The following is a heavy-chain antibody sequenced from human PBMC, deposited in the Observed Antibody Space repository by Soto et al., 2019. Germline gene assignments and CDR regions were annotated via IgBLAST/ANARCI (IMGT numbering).Heavy chain of an antibody. CDR1: GFTFSTYA. CDR2: LSDSGGSI. J-gene: IGHJ4*02. V-gene: IGHV3-23*01. D-gene: IGHD6-13*01. Sequence: GGSLRLSCAASGFTFSTYAMAWVRQAPGKGLEWVSGLSDSGGSIYYADSVKGRFTISRDNSMNTLYLQMNTLRAEDTAIYYCAKVSSSWYAGFFDLWGQGTLVTVSS. CDR3: AKVSSSWYAGFFDL.